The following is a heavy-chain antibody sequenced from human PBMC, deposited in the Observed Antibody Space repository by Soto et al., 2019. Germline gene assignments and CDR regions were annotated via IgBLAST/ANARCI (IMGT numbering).Heavy chain of an antibody. D-gene: IGHD2-15*01. CDR1: GYTFTSYG. V-gene: IGHV1-18*01. CDR2: ISAYNGNT. Sequence: ASVKVSCKASGYTFTSYGISWVRQAPGQGLEWMGWISAYNGNTNYAQKLQGRVTMTTDTSTSTAYMELRSLRSDDTAVYYCARGAYCSGGSCYAKSDYYYYYGMDVWGQGTTVTVSS. J-gene: IGHJ6*02. CDR3: ARGAYCSGGSCYAKSDYYYYYGMDV.